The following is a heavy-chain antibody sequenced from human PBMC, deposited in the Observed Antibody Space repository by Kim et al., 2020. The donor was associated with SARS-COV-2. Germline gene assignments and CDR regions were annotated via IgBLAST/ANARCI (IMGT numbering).Heavy chain of an antibody. J-gene: IGHJ1*01. D-gene: IGHD1-26*01. CDR1: GFTFSSYG. CDR3: AKDLYSGSYRRSQYFQH. V-gene: IGHV3-33*06. CDR2: IWYDGSNK. Sequence: GGSLRLSCAASGFTFSSYGMHWVRQAPGKGLEWVAVIWYDGSNKYYADFVKGRFTISRDNSKNTLYLQMNSLRAEDTAVYYCAKDLYSGSYRRSQYFQHWGQGTLVTVSS.